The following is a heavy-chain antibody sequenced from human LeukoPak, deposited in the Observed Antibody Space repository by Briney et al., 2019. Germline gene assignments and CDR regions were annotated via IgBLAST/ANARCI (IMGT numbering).Heavy chain of an antibody. D-gene: IGHD3-3*01. J-gene: IGHJ5*02. CDR2: IYYSGST. CDR3: ARGHSYDFWSGYYRNWFDP. CDR1: GGSISSYY. V-gene: IGHV4-59*12. Sequence: KPSETLSLTCTVSGGSISSYYWSWIRQPPGKGLEWIGYIYYSGSTNYNPSLKSRVTISVDTSKNQFSLKLSSVTAADTAVYYCARGHSYDFWSGYYRNWFDPWGQGTLVTVSS.